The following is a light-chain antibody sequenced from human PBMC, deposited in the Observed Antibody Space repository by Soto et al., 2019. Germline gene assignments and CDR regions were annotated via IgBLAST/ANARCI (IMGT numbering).Light chain of an antibody. CDR1: SSNIGAGYD. V-gene: IGLV1-40*01. Sequence: QSVLTQPPSVSGAPGQRGTISYTGSSSNIGAGYDVHWYQQLPGTAPKLLIYGNSNRPAGVPDRFSGSKSGTSASLAITGLEAEDDADYCCQSYDSSLSGSVFGGGTKLTVL. J-gene: IGLJ2*01. CDR2: GNS. CDR3: QSYDSSLSGSV.